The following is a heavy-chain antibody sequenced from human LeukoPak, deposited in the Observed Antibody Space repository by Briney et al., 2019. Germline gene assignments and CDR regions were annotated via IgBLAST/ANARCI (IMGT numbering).Heavy chain of an antibody. CDR3: ARDSGIYAY. V-gene: IGHV1-69*05. J-gene: IGHJ4*02. D-gene: IGHD1-26*01. Sequence: SVKVSCKASGGTFSSYAISWVRQAPGQGLEWMGGIIPIFGTANYAQKFQGRVTMTTDTSTSTAYMELRSRRSNDTAVYYGARDSGIYAYRGEGTLVTVSS. CDR2: IIPIFGTA. CDR1: GGTFSSYA.